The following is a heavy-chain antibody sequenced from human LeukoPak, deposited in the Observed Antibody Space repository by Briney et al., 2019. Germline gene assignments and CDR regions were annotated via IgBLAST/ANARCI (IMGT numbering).Heavy chain of an antibody. CDR1: GGSISSYY. V-gene: IGHV4-59*01. CDR2: IYYSGST. Sequence: PSETLSLTCTVSGGSISSYYWSWIRQPPGKGLEWVGSIYYSGSTNYNPSLKSRVTISVDTSKNQFSLKLSSVTAADTAVYYCARDCSSTSCYGGGFDYWGQGTLVTVSS. CDR3: ARDCSSTSCYGGGFDY. J-gene: IGHJ4*02. D-gene: IGHD2-2*01.